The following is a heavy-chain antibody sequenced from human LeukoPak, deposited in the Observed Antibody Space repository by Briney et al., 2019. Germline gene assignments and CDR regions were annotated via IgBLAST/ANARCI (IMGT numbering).Heavy chain of an antibody. CDR2: ISGSGGST. CDR1: GFTFSSYA. J-gene: IGHJ4*02. CDR3: AKGIPVCVTQSLTYYFDY. Sequence: PGGSLRLSCAASGFTFSSYAMSWVRQAPGKGLEWVSDISGSGGSTYYADSVKGRFTISRDNSKNTLYLQMNSLRAEDTAVYYCAKGIPVCVTQSLTYYFDYWGQGTLVTVSS. D-gene: IGHD3-16*01. V-gene: IGHV3-23*01.